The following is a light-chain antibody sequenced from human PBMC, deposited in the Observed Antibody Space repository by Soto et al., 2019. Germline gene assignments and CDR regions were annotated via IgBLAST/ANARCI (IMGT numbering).Light chain of an antibody. CDR2: GTS. CDR1: QSVSSSY. J-gene: IGKJ4*01. V-gene: IGKV3-20*01. Sequence: EIVLTQSPGTLSLSPGERATLSCRASQSVSSSYLVWYQQRPGQPPRLLIYGTSNRADGIPDRFTGTGSGTDFTLTIYRLEPEDSAVYYCQQYGSSALTFGGGTKGEIK. CDR3: QQYGSSALT.